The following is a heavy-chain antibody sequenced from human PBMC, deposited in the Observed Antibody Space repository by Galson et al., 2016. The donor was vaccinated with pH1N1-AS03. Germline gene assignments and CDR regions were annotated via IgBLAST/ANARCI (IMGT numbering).Heavy chain of an antibody. Sequence: SLRLSCAASGFTFSSHSMHWARQAPDEGLEWVAGISYHGNNKFYAHSVKGRFTISRDSLQNTLDLQMNSLSAEDSAVYFCARETIRAGEFDLWGRGTVFTVSS. V-gene: IGHV3-30-3*01. CDR1: GFTFSSHS. J-gene: IGHJ3*01. CDR2: ISYHGNNK. D-gene: IGHD1-26*01. CDR3: ARETIRAGEFDL.